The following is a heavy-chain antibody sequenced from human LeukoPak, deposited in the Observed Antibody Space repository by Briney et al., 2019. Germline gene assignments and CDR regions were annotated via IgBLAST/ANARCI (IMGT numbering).Heavy chain of an antibody. D-gene: IGHD2-15*01. V-gene: IGHV3-11*01. CDR1: GFTFSDYY. CDR2: ISSSGSTI. CDR3: ARDSIYSRDFDY. J-gene: IGHJ4*02. Sequence: GGSLSLSWAAAGFTFSDYYMSWIRQAPGKGLEWVSYISSSGSTIYYADSVKGRFTISRDNAKNSLYLQMNSLRAEDTAVYYCARDSIYSRDFDYWGQGTLVTVSS.